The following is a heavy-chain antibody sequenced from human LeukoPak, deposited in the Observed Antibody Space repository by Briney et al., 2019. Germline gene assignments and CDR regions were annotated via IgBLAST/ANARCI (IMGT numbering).Heavy chain of an antibody. Sequence: PGGSLRLSCAASGFTFSSYAMSWVRQAPGKGLEWVSAISGSGGSTYYADSVKGRFTISRDNSKNTLYLQMNSLRAEDTAVYYCAKDLRRIAAAGDAIDYWGQGTLVTVSS. V-gene: IGHV3-23*01. CDR3: AKDLRRIAAAGDAIDY. J-gene: IGHJ4*02. CDR2: ISGSGGST. D-gene: IGHD6-13*01. CDR1: GFTFSSYA.